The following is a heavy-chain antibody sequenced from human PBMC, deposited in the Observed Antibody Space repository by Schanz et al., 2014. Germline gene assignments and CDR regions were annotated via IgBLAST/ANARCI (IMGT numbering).Heavy chain of an antibody. V-gene: IGHV3-23*01. CDR2: ISGSGGST. Sequence: EVQLLESGGGLVQPGGTLRLSCAASGFTFRGYAMSWVRQAPGKGLEWVSAISGSGGSTYYADSVKGRFTISRDNSKNTLYLQMNTLRAEDTAVYYCARKMKLGVYGGKGHDSLDIWGQGTMXTVSS. J-gene: IGHJ3*02. D-gene: IGHD4-17*01. CDR1: GFTFRGYA. CDR3: ARKMKLGVYGGKGHDSLDI.